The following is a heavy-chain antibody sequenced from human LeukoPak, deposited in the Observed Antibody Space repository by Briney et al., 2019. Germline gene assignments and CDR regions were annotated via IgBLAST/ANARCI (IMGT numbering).Heavy chain of an antibody. J-gene: IGHJ6*04. CDR1: GFTFSSYG. Sequence: PGRSLRLSCAASGFTFSSYGMHWVRQAPGKGLEWVAVIRYDGSNKYYADCVKGRFTISRDNSKNTLYLQMNSLRAEDTAVYYCARDFRNYYYYGMDVWGKGTTVTVSS. CDR3: ARDFRNYYYYGMDV. CDR2: IRYDGSNK. V-gene: IGHV3-33*01.